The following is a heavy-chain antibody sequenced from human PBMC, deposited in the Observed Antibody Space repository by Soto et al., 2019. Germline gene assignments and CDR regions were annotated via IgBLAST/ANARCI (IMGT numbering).Heavy chain of an antibody. CDR1: GDSVTSGSYY. CDR3: AREWGLLPYYVMNV. J-gene: IGHJ6*02. V-gene: IGHV4-61*03. Sequence: SETLSLTCIVSGDSVTSGSYYWTWLRQPPGKGLEWIGYISYTGRAKYNPSLQSRVTISVDTSKNDFSLNLSSVTAADTAVYFCAREWGLLPYYVMNVWGHGTAVTVSS. CDR2: ISYTGRA. D-gene: IGHD7-27*01.